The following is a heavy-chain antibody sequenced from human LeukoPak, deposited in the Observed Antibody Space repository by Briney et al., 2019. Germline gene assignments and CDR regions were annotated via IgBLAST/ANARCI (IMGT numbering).Heavy chain of an antibody. CDR1: GGTFSGYA. D-gene: IGHD6-6*01. V-gene: IGHV1-69*05. CDR3: ARSALYSSSSFAFDI. CDR2: IIPIFGTA. J-gene: IGHJ3*02. Sequence: SVKVSCKASGGTFSGYAISWVRQAPGQGLEWMGWIIPIFGTANYAQKFQGRVTITTDESTSTAYMELSSLRSEDTAVYYCARSALYSSSSFAFDIWGQETMVTVSS.